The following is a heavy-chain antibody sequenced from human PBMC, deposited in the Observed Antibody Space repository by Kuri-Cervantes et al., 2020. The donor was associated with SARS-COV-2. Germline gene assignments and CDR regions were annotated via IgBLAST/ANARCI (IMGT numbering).Heavy chain of an antibody. Sequence: SETLSLTCDVSGVSVSGGTYYWSWIRQPAGKGLEWIGHLDTSGGTTYNPSLKSRVTISVDTSKNQFSLKLSSVTAADTAVYYCARTYGLLRYVYYMDVWGKGTAVTVSS. D-gene: IGHD3-22*01. CDR2: LDTSGGT. CDR1: GVSVSGGTYY. CDR3: ARTYGLLRYVYYMDV. V-gene: IGHV4-61*10. J-gene: IGHJ6*03.